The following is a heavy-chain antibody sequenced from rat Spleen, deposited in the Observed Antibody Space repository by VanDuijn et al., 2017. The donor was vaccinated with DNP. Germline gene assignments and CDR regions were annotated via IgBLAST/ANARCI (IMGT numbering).Heavy chain of an antibody. Sequence: QVQLKESGPGLVQPSQTLSLTCTVSGISLTSYGVRWVRQPPGKGLEWMGLIGNTGGTRYNSVFKSRLSISRDTSKSQVFLKMNSVQTEDTAMYFWARYLATVAPTGAMDAWGQGTSVTVSS. D-gene: IGHD1-3*01. V-gene: IGHV2-16*01. CDR2: IGNTGGT. CDR3: ARYLATVAPTGAMDA. J-gene: IGHJ4*01. CDR1: GISLTSYG.